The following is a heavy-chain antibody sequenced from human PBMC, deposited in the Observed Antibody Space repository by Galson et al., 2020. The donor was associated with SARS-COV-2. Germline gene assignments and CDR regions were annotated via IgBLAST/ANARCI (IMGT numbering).Heavy chain of an antibody. CDR1: GGSINSHY. Sequence: SQTLSLTCTVSGGSINSHYWSWIRLPPGKGLEWIGYIYYSGSTNYNPSLKGRVTISTDTSKTHFSLKLSSVTAADTAIYYCARVGGYKYKASYDDAMDGWGRGTTVTVSS. CDR3: ARVGGYKYKASYDDAMDG. D-gene: IGHD5-18*01. J-gene: IGHJ6*02. CDR2: IYYSGST. V-gene: IGHV4-59*11.